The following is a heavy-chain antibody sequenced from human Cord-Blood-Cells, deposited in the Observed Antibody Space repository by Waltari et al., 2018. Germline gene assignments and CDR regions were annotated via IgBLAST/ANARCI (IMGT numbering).Heavy chain of an antibody. CDR1: GGSISSYY. CDR2: IYYSGST. Sequence: QVQLQESGPGLVKPSETLSLTCTVSGGSISSYYWSWIRQPPGKGLEWIGYIYYSGSTNYNPSLKSRCTISVDTSKNQFSLKLSSVTAADTAVYYCARGPYSSGWYFDYWGQGTLVTVSS. J-gene: IGHJ4*02. V-gene: IGHV4-59*01. CDR3: ARGPYSSGWYFDY. D-gene: IGHD6-19*01.